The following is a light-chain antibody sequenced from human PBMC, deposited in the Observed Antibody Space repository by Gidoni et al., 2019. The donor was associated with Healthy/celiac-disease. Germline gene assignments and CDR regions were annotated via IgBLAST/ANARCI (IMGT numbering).Light chain of an antibody. J-gene: IGLJ1*01. CDR3: SSYTSSSTLYV. CDR2: DVS. CDR1: SSDVGGYNY. V-gene: IGLV2-14*03. Sequence: QSALTQPASVSGSPGQSITISCTGTSSDVGGYNYVSWYQQHPGKAPKLRLYDVSNRPSGVSNRFSGSKSGNTASLTISGLQAEDEADYYCSSYTSSSTLYVFGTGTKVTVL.